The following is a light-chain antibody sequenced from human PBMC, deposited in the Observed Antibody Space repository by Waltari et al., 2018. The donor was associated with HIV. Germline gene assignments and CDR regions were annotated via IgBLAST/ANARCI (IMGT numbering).Light chain of an antibody. CDR1: QRVSSSY. J-gene: IGKJ4*01. CDR3: QQYGSSPLT. CDR2: GPS. V-gene: IGKV3-20*01. Sequence: EIVLTQSPGTLSLSPGERATLSCKVSQRVSSSYLAWYQQKVGQAPRLLIYGPSTRATGIPDRFSGSGSGTDFTRTISRLEAEDFAVYYCQQYGSSPLTFGGGTK.